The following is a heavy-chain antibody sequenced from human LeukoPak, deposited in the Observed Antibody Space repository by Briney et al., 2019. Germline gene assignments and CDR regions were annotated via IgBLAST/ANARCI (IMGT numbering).Heavy chain of an antibody. J-gene: IGHJ4*02. D-gene: IGHD5-12*01. CDR2: ISSSGSTI. CDR3: ARDPIDDSGYGY. Sequence: GGSLRLSCAASGFTFSSYSMNWVRQAPGKGLEWVSYISSSGSTIYYADSVKGRFTISRDSAKNSLYLQMNSLRAEDTAVYYCARDPIDDSGYGYWGQGTLVTVSS. CDR1: GFTFSSYS. V-gene: IGHV3-48*04.